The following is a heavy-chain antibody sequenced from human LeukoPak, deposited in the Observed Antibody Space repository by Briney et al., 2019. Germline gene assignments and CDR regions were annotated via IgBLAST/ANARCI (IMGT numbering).Heavy chain of an antibody. CDR3: ARSTRSSALRT. Sequence: PSETLSLTCTVSGASMNTHYWSWIRQPPGKGLEWIGYIFYTGSTNYQPSLKSRVTISVDRPKNQFSLKLRSVTAADTAVYFCARSTRSSALRTWGQGILVSVSS. V-gene: IGHV4-59*11. J-gene: IGHJ4*02. D-gene: IGHD2-15*01. CDR1: GASMNTHY. CDR2: IFYTGST.